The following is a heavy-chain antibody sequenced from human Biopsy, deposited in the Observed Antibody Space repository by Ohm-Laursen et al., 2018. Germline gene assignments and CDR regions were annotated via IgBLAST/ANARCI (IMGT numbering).Heavy chain of an antibody. CDR3: ARHAPSYSGSYWRYFDL. J-gene: IGHJ2*01. Sequence: SDTLSLTCTVSGGSISSYYWSWIRQPPGKGLEWIGYIYYTGSTNYNPPLKSRVTISVDTSMNHLSLRLTFVTAADTAVYYCARHAPSYSGSYWRYFDLWGRGTLVTVS. CDR1: GGSISSYY. D-gene: IGHD1-26*01. V-gene: IGHV4-59*08. CDR2: IYYTGST.